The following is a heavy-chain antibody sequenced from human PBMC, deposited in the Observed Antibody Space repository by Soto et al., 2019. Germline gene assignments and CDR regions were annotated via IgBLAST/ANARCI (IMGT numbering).Heavy chain of an antibody. CDR1: GFTFSSYG. J-gene: IGHJ3*02. CDR2: IWYDGSNK. CDR3: ARAWVSDMLTGYAPDAFDI. V-gene: IGHV3-33*01. Sequence: QVQLVESGGGVVQPGRSLRLSCAASGFTFSSYGMHWVRQAPGKGLEWVAVIWYDGSNKYYADSVKGRFTISRDNSKNTLYLQMNSLRAEDTAVYYCARAWVSDMLTGYAPDAFDIWGQGTMVTVSS. D-gene: IGHD3-9*01.